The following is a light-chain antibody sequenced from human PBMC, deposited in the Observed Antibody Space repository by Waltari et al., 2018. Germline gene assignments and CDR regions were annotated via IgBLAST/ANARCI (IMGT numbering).Light chain of an antibody. CDR1: ALPKQY. CDR3: YSTDSSGNHRGV. Sequence: SYELTQPPSVSVSPGQPARITSSGDALPKQYAYWYQQKSGQAPVLVIYEDSKRPSGIPERFSGSSSGTMATLTISGAQVEDEADYYCYSTDSSGNHRGVFGGGTKLTVL. CDR2: EDS. J-gene: IGLJ2*01. V-gene: IGLV3-10*01.